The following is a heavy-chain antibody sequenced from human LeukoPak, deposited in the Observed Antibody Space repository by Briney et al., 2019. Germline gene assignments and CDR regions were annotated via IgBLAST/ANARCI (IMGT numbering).Heavy chain of an antibody. J-gene: IGHJ4*02. CDR3: ARDSRLGDLSPFDY. D-gene: IGHD3-16*02. Sequence: GASVKVPCKASGYTFTSYDISWVRQAPGQGLEWMGWISPYNGNTKYAQKLQGRVTMTTDTSTSTAYMELWSPRSDDTAVYYCARDSRLGDLSPFDYWGQGTLVTVSS. CDR1: GYTFTSYD. V-gene: IGHV1-18*01. CDR2: ISPYNGNT.